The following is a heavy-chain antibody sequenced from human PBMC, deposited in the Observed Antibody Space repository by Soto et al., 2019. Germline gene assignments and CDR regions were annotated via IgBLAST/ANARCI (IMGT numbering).Heavy chain of an antibody. D-gene: IGHD3-3*01. CDR3: ARIYSYYDFWSGRGNWFDP. V-gene: IGHV1-18*04. CDR2: ISAYNGNT. Sequence: EASVKVSCKASGYTFTSYGISWVRQAPGQGLEWMGWISAYNGNTNYAQKLQGRVTMTTDTSTSTAYMELRSLRSDDTAVYYCARIYSYYDFWSGRGNWFDPWGQGTLVTSPQ. J-gene: IGHJ5*02. CDR1: GYTFTSYG.